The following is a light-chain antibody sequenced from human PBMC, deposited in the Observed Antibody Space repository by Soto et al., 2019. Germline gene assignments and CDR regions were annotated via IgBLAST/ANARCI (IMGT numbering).Light chain of an antibody. CDR3: QQHYSYTPWT. J-gene: IGKJ1*01. CDR2: AAS. V-gene: IGKV1-8*01. Sequence: AIRMTQSPSSLSASTGDRVTITCRASQGISSYLAWYQQKPGKAPKLLIYAASTLQSGVPSRFSGSGSGTDFTLPTSCLQYEDFATYYCQQHYSYTPWTFGQGTQVEIK. CDR1: QGISSY.